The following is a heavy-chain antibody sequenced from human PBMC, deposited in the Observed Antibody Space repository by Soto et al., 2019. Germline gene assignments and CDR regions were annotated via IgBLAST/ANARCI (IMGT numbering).Heavy chain of an antibody. D-gene: IGHD6-19*01. CDR3: ARDQGYSSGWYGKTYYYYYGMDV. J-gene: IGHJ6*02. CDR1: GFTFSSYA. CDR2: ISYDGSNK. Sequence: QVQLVESGGGVVQPGRSLRLSCAASGFTFSSYAMHWVRQAPGKGLERVAVISYDGSNKYYADSVKGRFTISRDNSKNALYLQMNRLRAEDTAVYYCARDQGYSSGWYGKTYYYYYGMDVWGQGTTVTVSS. V-gene: IGHV3-30-3*01.